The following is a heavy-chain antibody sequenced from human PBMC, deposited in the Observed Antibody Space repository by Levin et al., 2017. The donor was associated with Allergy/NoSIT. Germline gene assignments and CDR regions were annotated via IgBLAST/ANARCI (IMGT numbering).Heavy chain of an antibody. CDR2: IYYSGNT. D-gene: IGHD5-12*01. J-gene: IGHJ4*02. Sequence: KTSETLSLTCTVSGGSISSGGYYWSWIRQHPGKGLEWIGYIYYSGNTYYNPSLKRRGTISVDTSKNQFSLKLSTVTAADSAVYYCARGTGYDLDQWGQGTMVTVSS. CDR3: ARGTGYDLDQ. V-gene: IGHV4-31*03. CDR1: GGSISSGGYY.